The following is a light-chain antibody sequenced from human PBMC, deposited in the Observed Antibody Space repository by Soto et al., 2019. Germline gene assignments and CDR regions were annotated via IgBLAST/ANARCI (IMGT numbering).Light chain of an antibody. CDR3: QQYDSLPLT. CDR2: DAS. CDR1: QDISNY. V-gene: IGKV1-33*01. J-gene: IGKJ4*01. Sequence: DIQMTQSPSSLSASVGDRVTITCLASQDISNYLNWYQQKPGKAPKFLIHDASNLETGVPSRFSGSGSGTDFTFTISSLQPEDIATYYCQQYDSLPLTFGGGTKVEIK.